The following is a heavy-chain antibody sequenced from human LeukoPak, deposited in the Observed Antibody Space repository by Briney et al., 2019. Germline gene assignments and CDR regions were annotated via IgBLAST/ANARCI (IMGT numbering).Heavy chain of an antibody. CDR2: LGRGGNT. J-gene: IGHJ4*02. D-gene: IGHD6-6*01. CDR1: GFTVSGNH. CDR3: ARVQGIAARPFEK. Sequence: GGSLRLSCAASGFTVSGNHMSWVRQAPGKGLEWVSLLGRGGNTNYADSVKGRFTISRDNSKNTLYLQMNSLRAEDTAVYYCARVQGIAARPFEKWGQGTLVTVSS. V-gene: IGHV3-66*01.